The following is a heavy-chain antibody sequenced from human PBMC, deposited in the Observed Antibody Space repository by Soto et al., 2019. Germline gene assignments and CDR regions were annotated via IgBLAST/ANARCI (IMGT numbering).Heavy chain of an antibody. D-gene: IGHD4-17*01. CDR3: ATRTVHGDFTMIFDY. J-gene: IGHJ4*02. Sequence: GGSRRLSCAASGFTFSSYSMNWVRQAPGKGLEWVSYISSSSSTIYYADSVKGRFTISRDNAKNSLYLQMNSLRDEDTAVYYCATRTVHGDFTMIFDYWGQGTLVTVSS. V-gene: IGHV3-48*02. CDR2: ISSSSSTI. CDR1: GFTFSSYS.